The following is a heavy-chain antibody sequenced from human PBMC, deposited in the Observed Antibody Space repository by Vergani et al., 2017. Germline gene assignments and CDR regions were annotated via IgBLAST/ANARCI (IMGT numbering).Heavy chain of an antibody. Sequence: EVQLVESGGGVVRPGGSLRLSCAASGFTFDDYGMSWVRQAPGKGLEWVSGINWNGGSTGYADSVKGRFTISRDNAKNSLYLQMNSLRAEDTALYYCARERNAYYDFWGGDYTQSYFDYWGQGTLVTVSS. D-gene: IGHD3-3*01. CDR2: INWNGGST. J-gene: IGHJ4*02. CDR1: GFTFDDYG. CDR3: ARERNAYYDFWGGDYTQSYFDY. V-gene: IGHV3-20*04.